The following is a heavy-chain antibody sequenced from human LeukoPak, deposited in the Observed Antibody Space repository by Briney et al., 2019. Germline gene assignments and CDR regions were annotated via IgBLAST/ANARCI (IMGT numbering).Heavy chain of an antibody. Sequence: SETLSLTCTVSGGSINNYYWTWVRQPPGKGLEWIGYVFYTGYTNYNPSLKSRVTISVDTSKNQFSLKLSSVTAADTAVYYCARAYYGSGNTYYFDYWGQGTLITVSS. J-gene: IGHJ4*02. CDR3: ARAYYGSGNTYYFDY. CDR1: GGSINNYY. V-gene: IGHV4-59*01. D-gene: IGHD3-10*01. CDR2: VFYTGYT.